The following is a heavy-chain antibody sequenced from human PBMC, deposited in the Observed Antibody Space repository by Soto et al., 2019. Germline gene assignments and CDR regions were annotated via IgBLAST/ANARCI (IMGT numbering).Heavy chain of an antibody. CDR1: GGSFSGYY. D-gene: IGHD6-13*01. V-gene: IGHV4-34*01. Sequence: SETLSLTCAVYGGSFSGYYWSWIRQPPGKGLEWIGEINHSGSTNYNPSLKSRVTISVDTSKNQFSLKLSFVTAADTAVYYCARGIVRAAAGSRFDPWGQGTLVTVSS. J-gene: IGHJ5*02. CDR3: ARGIVRAAAGSRFDP. CDR2: INHSGST.